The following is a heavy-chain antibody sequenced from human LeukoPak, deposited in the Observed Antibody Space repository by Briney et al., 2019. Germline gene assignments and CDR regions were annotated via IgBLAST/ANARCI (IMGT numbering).Heavy chain of an antibody. CDR3: ARDRDRNWNYDY. Sequence: PGGSLRLSCAASGFTVSSNHMSWVRQAPGKGLEWVSVIYSGGSTYYADSVKGRFTISRDNSKNTLYLQMNSLRAEDTAVYYCARDRDRNWNYDYWGQGTLVTVSS. D-gene: IGHD1-7*01. CDR2: IYSGGST. CDR1: GFTVSSNH. J-gene: IGHJ4*02. V-gene: IGHV3-66*02.